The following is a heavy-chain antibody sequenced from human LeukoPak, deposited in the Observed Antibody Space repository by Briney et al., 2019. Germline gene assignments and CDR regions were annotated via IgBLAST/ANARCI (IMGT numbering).Heavy chain of an antibody. J-gene: IGHJ4*02. D-gene: IGHD6-19*01. CDR1: GGSISSSSYY. V-gene: IGHV4-39*07. CDR2: IYYSGST. CDR3: ARNLGGAEDYFDY. Sequence: SETLSLTCTVSGGSISSSSYYWGWIRQPPGKGLEWIGSIYYSGSTYYNPSLKSRVTISVDTSKNQFSLKLSSVTAADTAMYYCARNLGGAEDYFDYWGQGTLVTVSS.